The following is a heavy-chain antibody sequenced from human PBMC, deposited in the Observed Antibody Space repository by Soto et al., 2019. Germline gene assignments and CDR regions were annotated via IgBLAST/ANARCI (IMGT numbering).Heavy chain of an antibody. CDR1: GGSISSGGYY. CDR2: IYYSGST. D-gene: IGHD6-13*01. V-gene: IGHV4-31*03. Sequence: PSETRSLTCTVSGGSISSGGYYWSWIRQHPGKGLEWIGYIYYSGSTYYNPSLKSRVTISVDTSKNQFSLKLSSVTAADTAVYYCARDSSSLGIDYWGQGTLVTVS. J-gene: IGHJ4*02. CDR3: ARDSSSLGIDY.